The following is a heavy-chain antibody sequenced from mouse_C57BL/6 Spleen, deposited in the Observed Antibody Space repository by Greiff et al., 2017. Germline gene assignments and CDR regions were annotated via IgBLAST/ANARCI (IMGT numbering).Heavy chain of an antibody. J-gene: IGHJ2*01. CDR2: IDPEDGET. CDR1: GFNIKDYY. CDR3: AREVSPSGYLDY. D-gene: IGHD3-2*02. Sequence: EVKLVESGAELVKPGASVKLSCTASGFNIKDYYMHWVKQRPEQGLEWIGRIDPEDGETKYAPKFQGKATITADTSSNTAYLQLSSLTSEDTAVYYCAREVSPSGYLDYWGQGTTLTVSS. V-gene: IGHV14-2*01.